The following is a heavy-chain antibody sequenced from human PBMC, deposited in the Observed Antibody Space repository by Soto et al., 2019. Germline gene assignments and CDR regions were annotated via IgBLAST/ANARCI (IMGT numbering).Heavy chain of an antibody. D-gene: IGHD4-17*01. CDR3: ARDYGGNSFWDY. CDR2: IYSGGST. J-gene: IGHJ4*02. V-gene: IGHV3-66*01. CDR1: GFTVSSNY. Sequence: GGSLRLSCAASGFTVSSNYMSWVRQAPGKGLEWVSVIYSGGSTYYADSVKGRFTISRDNSKNTLYFQMNSLRAEDTAVYYCARDYGGNSFWDYWGQGTLVTVSS.